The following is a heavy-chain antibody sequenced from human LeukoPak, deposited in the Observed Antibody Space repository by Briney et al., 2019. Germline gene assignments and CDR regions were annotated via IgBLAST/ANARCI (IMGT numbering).Heavy chain of an antibody. CDR3: ARVLYGSGTYYFDY. D-gene: IGHD3-10*01. Sequence: SETLSLTCTVSAGSVSSGSNYWSWIRQPPGKGLEWIGYIHYSGSTSHNPALKSRVTISVDTSKNQFSLKLSSVTAADTAVYYCARVLYGSGTYYFDYWGQGTLVTVSS. J-gene: IGHJ4*02. V-gene: IGHV4-61*01. CDR2: IHYSGST. CDR1: AGSVSSGSNY.